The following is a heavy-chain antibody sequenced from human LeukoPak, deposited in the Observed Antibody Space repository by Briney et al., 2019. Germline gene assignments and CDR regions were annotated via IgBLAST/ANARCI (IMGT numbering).Heavy chain of an antibody. CDR3: AKDRSDYGGYPPGAFDI. D-gene: IGHD4-17*01. Sequence: GGSLRLSCAASGFTFSTYAMSWVRQAPGKGLEWVSAISGSGVSTYYADSVKGRFTISRDNSKNTLYLQLNSLRAEDTAVYYCAKDRSDYGGYPPGAFDIWGQGAMVTVSS. J-gene: IGHJ3*02. CDR2: ISGSGVST. V-gene: IGHV3-23*01. CDR1: GFTFSTYA.